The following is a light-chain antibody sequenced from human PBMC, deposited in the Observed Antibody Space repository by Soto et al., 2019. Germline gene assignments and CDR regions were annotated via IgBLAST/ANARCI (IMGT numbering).Light chain of an antibody. Sequence: QPVLTQSPSASASLGASVKLTCTLSSGHSSYAIAWQQQHPEKGPRYLMKLNSAGSHSKGDGIPDRFSGSSSGAERYLTISSLQSEDEADYYCQTWGTGIQVFGGGTKLTVL. CDR3: QTWGTGIQV. CDR1: SGHSSYA. CDR2: LNSAGSH. J-gene: IGLJ2*01. V-gene: IGLV4-69*01.